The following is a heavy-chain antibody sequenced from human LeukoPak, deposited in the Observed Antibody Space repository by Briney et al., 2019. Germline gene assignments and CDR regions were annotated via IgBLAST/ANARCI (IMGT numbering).Heavy chain of an antibody. V-gene: IGHV4-39*07. D-gene: IGHD1-26*01. J-gene: IGHJ4*02. CDR3: AWQGATTGFDY. CDR1: GGSISSGGYY. Sequence: SETLSLTCTASGGSISSGGYYWSWIRQPPGKGLEWIGEINHSGSTNYNPSLKSRVTISVDTSKNQFSLKLSSVTAADTAVYYCAWQGATTGFDYWGQGTLVTVSS. CDR2: INHSGST.